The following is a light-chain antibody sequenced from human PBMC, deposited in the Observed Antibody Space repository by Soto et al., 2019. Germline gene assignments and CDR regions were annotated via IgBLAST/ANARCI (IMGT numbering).Light chain of an antibody. V-gene: IGKV1-5*03. J-gene: IGKJ2*01. CDR2: KAS. CDR1: QSISTW. CDR3: QPYNDSFPYT. Sequence: DIQLTQSPSTLSASVGDRVTITCRASQSISTWLAWYQQKPGTVPKLLIYKASTLQSGVPSRFSGSRSGTELTPTVSSLQPDDFPTSYCQPYNDSFPYTFGQGTKVHIQ.